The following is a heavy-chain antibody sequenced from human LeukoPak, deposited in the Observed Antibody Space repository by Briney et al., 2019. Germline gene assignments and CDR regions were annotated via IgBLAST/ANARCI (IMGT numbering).Heavy chain of an antibody. V-gene: IGHV1-24*01. D-gene: IGHD2-21*01. CDR2: FDPEDGET. CDR3: ATPSLACGGDCLDY. Sequence: GASVKVSCKVSGYTLTELSMHWVRQAPGKGLEWMGGFDPEDGETIYAQKFQGRVTMTEDTSTDTAYMELSSLRSEDTAVYYCATPSLACGGDCLDYWGQGTLVTVSS. J-gene: IGHJ4*02. CDR1: GYTLTELS.